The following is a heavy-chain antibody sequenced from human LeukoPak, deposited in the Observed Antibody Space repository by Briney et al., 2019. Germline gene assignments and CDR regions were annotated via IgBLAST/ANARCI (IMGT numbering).Heavy chain of an antibody. CDR1: VFTFISYW. CDR3: ARDDCSSISCYHNWFDP. V-gene: IGHV3-7*01. J-gene: IGHJ5*02. D-gene: IGHD2-2*01. Sequence: RGALRVSCVPSVFTFISYWMSGVREAPGKGLEWVAHIKQDGSEEYYVDSVKSRFTISRDNAKKSLYLQKNSLRAEDTPVYYCARDDCSSISCYHNWFDPWGQGPLVTVSS. CDR2: IKQDGSEE.